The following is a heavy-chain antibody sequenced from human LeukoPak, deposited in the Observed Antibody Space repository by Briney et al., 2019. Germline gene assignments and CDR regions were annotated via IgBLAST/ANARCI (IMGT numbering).Heavy chain of an antibody. CDR2: IIPIFGTA. V-gene: IGHV1-69*13. Sequence: SVKVSCKASGGTFSSYAISWVRQAPGQGLEWMGGIIPIFGTANYAQKFQGRVTITADESTSTAYMELSSLRSEDTAVYYCARDIVATSREVDYYYYGMDVWGQGTTVTVSS. J-gene: IGHJ6*02. CDR1: GGTFSSYA. CDR3: ARDIVATSREVDYYYYGMDV. D-gene: IGHD5-12*01.